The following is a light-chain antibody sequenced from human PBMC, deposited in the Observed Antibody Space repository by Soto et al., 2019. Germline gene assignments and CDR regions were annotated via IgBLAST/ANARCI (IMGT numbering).Light chain of an antibody. Sequence: QSVLAQPASVSGSPGQSITISCTGTSSDGVSWYQQHPGKAPKLMIYEVNNRPSGVSNRLSGSKSGNTASLTISGLQAEDEADYYCSSFTSSRTYVFGTGTKLTVL. V-gene: IGLV2-14*01. J-gene: IGLJ1*01. CDR2: EVN. CDR1: SSDGV. CDR3: SSFTSSRTYV.